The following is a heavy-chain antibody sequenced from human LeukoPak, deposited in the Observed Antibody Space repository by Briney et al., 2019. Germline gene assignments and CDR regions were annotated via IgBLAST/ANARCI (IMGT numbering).Heavy chain of an antibody. CDR3: ARAKRLPLDY. Sequence: ASVKVSCKASGYTFTSYYMHWVRQAPGQGLEWMGIINPSGGSTSYAQKFQGRVTMTRDTSINTAYMELSRLRSDDSAVYCCARAKRLPLDYWGQGALVTVSS. CDR2: INPSGGST. D-gene: IGHD1-1*01. J-gene: IGHJ4*02. CDR1: GYTFTSYY. V-gene: IGHV1-46*01.